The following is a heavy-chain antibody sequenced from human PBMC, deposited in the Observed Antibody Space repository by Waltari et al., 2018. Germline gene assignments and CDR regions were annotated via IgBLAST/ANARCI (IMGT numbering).Heavy chain of an antibody. CDR1: GGTFSSYA. CDR2: ISPIFGTA. Sequence: QVQLVQSGAEVKKPGSSVKVSCKASGGTFSSYAISWVRQAPGQGLEWMGGISPIFGTANYAQKFQGRVTITADESTSTAYMELSSLRSEDTAVYYCARQVPAAMTRGVDAFDIWGQGTMVIVSS. V-gene: IGHV1-69*01. J-gene: IGHJ3*02. CDR3: ARQVPAAMTRGVDAFDI. D-gene: IGHD2-2*01.